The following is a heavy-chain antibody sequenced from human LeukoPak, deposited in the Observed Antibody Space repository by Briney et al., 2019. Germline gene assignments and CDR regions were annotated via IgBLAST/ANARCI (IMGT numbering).Heavy chain of an antibody. CDR3: ARPLNTVHDTFDV. CDR2: IYYTGST. CDR1: GGSVSSGGYY. D-gene: IGHD4-11*01. V-gene: IGHV4-31*03. J-gene: IGHJ3*01. Sequence: SQTLSLTCTVSGGSVSSGGYYWVWIRQRPGKGLEWIGYIYYTGSTSYNPSLKSRLTIAVDTSRNQFSLKLSSVTAADTAVYYCARPLNTVHDTFDVWGQGTMVTVSS.